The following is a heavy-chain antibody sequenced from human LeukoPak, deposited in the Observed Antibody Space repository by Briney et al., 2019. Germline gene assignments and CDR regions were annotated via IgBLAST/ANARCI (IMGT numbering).Heavy chain of an antibody. J-gene: IGHJ4*02. Sequence: GASVKVSCKASGYTFTSNYLHWVRQAPGQGLEWMGVIHPSGGSTNYAQKFQGRLTVTRDTSTTTVYMELSSLRSEDTAVYYCARKGMDTAMFTNFFDYWGQGTLVTVSS. V-gene: IGHV1-46*01. D-gene: IGHD5-18*01. CDR2: IHPSGGST. CDR1: GYTFTSNY. CDR3: ARKGMDTAMFTNFFDY.